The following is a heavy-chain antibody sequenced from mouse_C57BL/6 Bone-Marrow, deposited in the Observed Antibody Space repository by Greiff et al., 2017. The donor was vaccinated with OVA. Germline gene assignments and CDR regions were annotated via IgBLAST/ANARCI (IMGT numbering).Heavy chain of an antibody. CDR2: INYDGSST. CDR3: ARGGDYYYGSTWFAY. J-gene: IGHJ3*01. D-gene: IGHD1-1*01. CDR1: GFTFSDYY. Sequence: EVKLMESEGGLVQPGSSMKLSCTASGFTFSDYYMAWVRQVPEKGLEWVANINYDGSSTYYLDSLKSRFIISRDNAKNILYLQMSSLKSEDTATYYCARGGDYYYGSTWFAYWGQGTLVTVSA. V-gene: IGHV5-16*01.